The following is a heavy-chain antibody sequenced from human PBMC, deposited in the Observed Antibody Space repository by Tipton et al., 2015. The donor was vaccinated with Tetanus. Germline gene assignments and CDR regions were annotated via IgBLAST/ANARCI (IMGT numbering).Heavy chain of an antibody. Sequence: TLSLTCTVSGGSVRSGDYSWNWIRQPPGKGLEWLAYVSYSGRTNSNYSLKRRITISQDTSKNQFSLRLTSVTAADTAVYYCARDQGGGRVVRLNWFDPWGQGTLVTVSS. V-gene: IGHV4-61*08. D-gene: IGHD6-6*01. CDR1: GGSVRSGDYS. CDR2: VSYSGRT. CDR3: ARDQGGGRVVRLNWFDP. J-gene: IGHJ5*02.